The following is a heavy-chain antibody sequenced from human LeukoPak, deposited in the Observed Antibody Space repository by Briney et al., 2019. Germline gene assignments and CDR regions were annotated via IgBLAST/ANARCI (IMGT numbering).Heavy chain of an antibody. D-gene: IGHD2/OR15-2a*01. J-gene: IGHJ3*02. CDR3: ARRISPLGAFDI. CDR2: IYYSGST. CDR1: GGSISSYY. V-gene: IGHV4-59*08. Sequence: SETLSLTCTVSGGSISSYYWSWIRQPPGKGLEWIGYIYYSGSTNYNPSLKSRVTISVDTSKNQFSLKLSSVTAADTAVYYCARRISPLGAFDIWGQGTMVTVSS.